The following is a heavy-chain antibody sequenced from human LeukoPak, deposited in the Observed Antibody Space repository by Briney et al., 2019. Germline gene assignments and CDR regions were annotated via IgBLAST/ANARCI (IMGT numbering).Heavy chain of an antibody. CDR2: ISSSSSYI. J-gene: IGHJ4*02. CDR3: ARYCSGGSCPSNSLDY. V-gene: IGHV3-21*01. CDR1: GFTFSSYS. Sequence: PGGSLRLSCAASGFTFSSYSMNWVRQAPGKGLEWVSSISSSSSYIYYTDSVKGRFTISRDNAKNSLYLQMNSLRAEDTAVYYCARYCSGGSCPSNSLDYWGQGTLVTVSS. D-gene: IGHD2-15*01.